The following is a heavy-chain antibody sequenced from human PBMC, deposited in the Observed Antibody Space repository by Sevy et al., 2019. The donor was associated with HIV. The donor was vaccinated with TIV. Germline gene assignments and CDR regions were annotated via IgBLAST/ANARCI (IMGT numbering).Heavy chain of an antibody. CDR3: ESGGSGDVWNYGYYYYGMDV. D-gene: IGHD3-3*01. CDR2: MSPKSGST. J-gene: IGHJ6*02. CDR1: GDTFSTYD. Sequence: ASVKVSCKASGDTFSTYDINWVRQAPGQGLEWMGWMSPKSGSTGFAQKFQGRLTMTRDTSINTAYMKLSSLRSEDTAVYYCESGGSGDVWNYGYYYYGMDVWGQGTTVTVSS. V-gene: IGHV1-8*02.